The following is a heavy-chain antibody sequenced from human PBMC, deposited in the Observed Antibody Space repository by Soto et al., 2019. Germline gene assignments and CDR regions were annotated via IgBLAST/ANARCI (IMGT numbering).Heavy chain of an antibody. CDR2: ITADGGT. CDR3: APHVSCSGGSCQYDAFAI. V-gene: IGHV3-23*01. D-gene: IGHD2-15*01. Sequence: EVQVLESGGGLVQPGGSLRLSCEGSGFTVSSHAMTWIRQAPGKGPEWVSTITADGGTYYADSVKGRFAMSRDTSETTLYLRMNGLGAEDTAAYYCAPHVSCSGGSCQYDAFAIRGQGTMVTVSS. CDR1: GFTVSSHA. J-gene: IGHJ3*02.